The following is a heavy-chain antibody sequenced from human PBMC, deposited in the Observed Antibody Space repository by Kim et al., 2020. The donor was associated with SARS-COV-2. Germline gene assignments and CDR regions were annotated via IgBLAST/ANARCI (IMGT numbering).Heavy chain of an antibody. V-gene: IGHV3-23*01. Sequence: TYYADSVKGRFTISRDNSKNTLYLQMNSLRAEDTAVYYCAKILPTVVTNYWGQGTLVTVSS. D-gene: IGHD4-17*01. CDR2: T. J-gene: IGHJ4*02. CDR3: AKILPTVVTNY.